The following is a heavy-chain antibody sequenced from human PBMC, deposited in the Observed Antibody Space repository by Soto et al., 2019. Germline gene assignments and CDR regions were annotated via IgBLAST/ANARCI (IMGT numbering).Heavy chain of an antibody. CDR1: GGSISSGAYY. V-gene: IGHV4-31*03. Sequence: LSLTCTVSGGSISSGAYYWGWIRQHPGKDLEWIGYISHRGTAYYTPSLKSRVSLSVDPSKSQFSLNVTSLTAADTAVYYCARVSATGTRWFDPWGPGTLVTVSS. D-gene: IGHD6-13*01. CDR2: ISHRGTA. J-gene: IGHJ5*02. CDR3: ARVSATGTRWFDP.